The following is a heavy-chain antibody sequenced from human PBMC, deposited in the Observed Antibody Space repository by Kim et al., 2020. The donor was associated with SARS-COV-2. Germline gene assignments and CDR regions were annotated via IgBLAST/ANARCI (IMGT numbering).Heavy chain of an antibody. CDR3: AREHSSSWYPEGDGMDV. V-gene: IGHV1-8*01. Sequence: ASVKVSCKASGYTFTSYDINWVRQATGQGLEWMGWMNPNSGNTGYAQKFQGRVTMTRNTSISTAYMELSSLRSEDTAVYYCAREHSSSWYPEGDGMDVWGQGTTVTVSS. J-gene: IGHJ6*02. CDR2: MNPNSGNT. D-gene: IGHD6-13*01. CDR1: GYTFTSYD.